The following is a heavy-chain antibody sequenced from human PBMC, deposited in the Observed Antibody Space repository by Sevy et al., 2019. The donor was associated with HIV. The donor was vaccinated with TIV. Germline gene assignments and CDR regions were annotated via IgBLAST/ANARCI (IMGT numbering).Heavy chain of an antibody. CDR2: IIAMFGTS. V-gene: IGHV1-69*13. D-gene: IGHD3-22*01. Sequence: ASVKVSCKASGGTFSSYAFHWVRQAPGQGLEWMGGIIAMFGTSDYAQNLQGRVTITADPSTSTVYMELSSLRSEDTAIYYCARGITLILGGGYYFDYWGQRTLVTVSS. CDR1: GGTFSSYA. J-gene: IGHJ4*02. CDR3: ARGITLILGGGYYFDY.